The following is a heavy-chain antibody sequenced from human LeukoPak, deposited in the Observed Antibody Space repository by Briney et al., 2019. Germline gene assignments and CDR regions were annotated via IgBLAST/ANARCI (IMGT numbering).Heavy chain of an antibody. Sequence: GGSLRLSCAASGFTFSSYAMHWVRQAPGKGLEWVAVISYDGSNKYYADSVKGRFTISRDNSKNTLYLQMNSLRAEDTAVYYCAREWTRVVVAVGYFDYWGQGTLVTVSS. J-gene: IGHJ4*02. V-gene: IGHV3-30-3*01. CDR3: AREWTRVVVAVGYFDY. CDR1: GFTFSSYA. D-gene: IGHD2-15*01. CDR2: ISYDGSNK.